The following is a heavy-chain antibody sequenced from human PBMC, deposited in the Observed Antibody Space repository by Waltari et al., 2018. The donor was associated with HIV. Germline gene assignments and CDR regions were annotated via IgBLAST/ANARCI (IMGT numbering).Heavy chain of an antibody. V-gene: IGHV3-72*01. CDR1: GFTSSDYY. CDR2: SRNRANSHTT. D-gene: IGHD3-9*01. CDR3: ARAMNTDWRYFDY. Sequence: EVQLVESGGDLVQPGWSLRLSCEASGFTSSDYYMDWVRQAPGKGLEWVARSRNRANSHTTEYAASVKGRFTISRDASGNSLLLQMNSLTPEDTAVYYCARAMNTDWRYFDYWGLGTLVTVSS. J-gene: IGHJ4*02.